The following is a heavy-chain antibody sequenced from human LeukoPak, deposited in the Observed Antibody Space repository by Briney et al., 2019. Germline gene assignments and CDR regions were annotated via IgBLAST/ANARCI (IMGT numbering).Heavy chain of an antibody. CDR3: ARARGDSSGDYYYYYMDV. CDR1: GFSFSDFH. J-gene: IGHJ6*03. Sequence: GGSLRLSCAASGFSFSDFHMSWIRQAPWKGLEWVSYISSSASTIYYAESTKGRFTISRDNAKNSLYLQMNSLRAEDTAVYYCARARGDSSGDYYYYYMDVWGKGTTVTVSS. D-gene: IGHD3-22*01. V-gene: IGHV3-11*04. CDR2: ISSSASTI.